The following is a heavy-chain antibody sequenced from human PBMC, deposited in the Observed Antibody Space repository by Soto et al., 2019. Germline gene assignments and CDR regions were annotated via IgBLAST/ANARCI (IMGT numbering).Heavy chain of an antibody. CDR3: ARDSGITGTNNWFDP. CDR2: IYYTGTT. CDR1: GDSTTYYY. V-gene: IGHV4-59*12. Sequence: SETLSLTCTVSGDSTTYYYWSWVRQPPGKGLEWLGYIYYTGTTNYNPSLKSRLTMSVDRSKSQCSVKLTSVTAADTAVYYCARDSGITGTNNWFDPWGQGTLVTVSS. J-gene: IGHJ5*02. D-gene: IGHD1-20*01.